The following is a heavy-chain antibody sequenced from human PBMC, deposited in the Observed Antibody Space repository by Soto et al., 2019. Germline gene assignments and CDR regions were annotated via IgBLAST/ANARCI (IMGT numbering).Heavy chain of an antibody. CDR1: GGTFSSYT. CDR3: ARRRGGYCSGGSCYSGWFDP. CDR2: IIPILGIA. Sequence: GASVKVSCKASGGTFSSYTISWVRQAPGQGLEWMGRIIPILGIANYAQKFQGRVTITADKSTSTAYMELSSLRSEDTAVYYCARRRGGYCSGGSCYSGWFDPWGQGTLVTVSS. J-gene: IGHJ5*02. V-gene: IGHV1-69*02. D-gene: IGHD2-15*01.